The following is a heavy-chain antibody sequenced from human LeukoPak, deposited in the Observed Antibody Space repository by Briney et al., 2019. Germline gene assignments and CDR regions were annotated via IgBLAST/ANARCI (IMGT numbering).Heavy chain of an antibody. D-gene: IGHD6-13*01. CDR2: IDTSGNT. CDR1: GGSISSYY. J-gene: IGHJ2*01. CDR3: ARVSSSWYQDWYFDL. V-gene: IGHV4-4*07. Sequence: SETLSLTCTVSGGSISSYYWSWIRQPPGKGLEWIGRIDTSGNTNYKPSLKSRVTMSVDTSKNRFSLKLSAVTAADTAVYYCARVSSSWYQDWYFDLWGRGTLVTVSS.